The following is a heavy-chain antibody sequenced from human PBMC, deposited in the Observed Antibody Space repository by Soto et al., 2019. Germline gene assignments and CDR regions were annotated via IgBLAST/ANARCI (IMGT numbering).Heavy chain of an antibody. V-gene: IGHV1-3*01. Sequence: QVQLVQSGAEVKKPGASVKVSCKASGYTFTSYAMHWVRQAPGQRLEWMGWINAGNGNTKYSQKFQGRVTITRDTSASTAYMELSSLRSEDTAVYYCARGYSSGWYDGSYFDYWCQGTLVTVSS. D-gene: IGHD6-19*01. CDR1: GYTFTSYA. J-gene: IGHJ4*02. CDR3: ARGYSSGWYDGSYFDY. CDR2: INAGNGNT.